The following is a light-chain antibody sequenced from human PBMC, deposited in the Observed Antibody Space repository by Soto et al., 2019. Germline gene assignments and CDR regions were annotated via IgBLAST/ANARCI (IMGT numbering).Light chain of an antibody. CDR3: QQSYSNPLT. V-gene: IGKV1-5*01. Sequence: DIQMTQSPSTLSASLGDRVTVTCRASQTISGWLAWYQQKPGKAPKLLIYDASSLQSGVPSRFSGSGSGTDSTLTISSLQPEDFETYYCQQSYSNPLTFGGGTKVDIK. J-gene: IGKJ4*01. CDR2: DAS. CDR1: QTISGW.